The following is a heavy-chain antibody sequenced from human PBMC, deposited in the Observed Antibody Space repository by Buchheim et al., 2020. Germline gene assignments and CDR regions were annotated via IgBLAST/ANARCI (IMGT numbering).Heavy chain of an antibody. V-gene: IGHV4-34*01. Sequence: QVQLQQWGAGLLKPSETLSLTCAVYGESFSGYYWSWVRQPPGKGLEWIGEINHSGSTNYNPSLKSRVTLSVDTSKYQFSLKLSSVTAADTALYYCARRYCSSSNCYEFDPWGQGTL. D-gene: IGHD2-2*01. CDR3: ARRYCSSSNCYEFDP. CDR2: INHSGST. J-gene: IGHJ5*02. CDR1: GESFSGYY.